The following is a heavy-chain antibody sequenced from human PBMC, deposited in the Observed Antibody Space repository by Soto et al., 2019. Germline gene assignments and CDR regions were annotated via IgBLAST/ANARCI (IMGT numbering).Heavy chain of an antibody. V-gene: IGHV3-23*01. Sequence: PGGSLRLSCAASGFIFSSFAMSWVRQAPGKGLEWVSTISNNGGSTYSADSVKGRFTISRDNSKNTLYLQMNSLRAEDTAVYYCAEEPEISGWYQADLDYWGQGTLVTVSS. CDR2: ISNNGGST. J-gene: IGHJ4*02. D-gene: IGHD6-19*01. CDR1: GFIFSSFA. CDR3: AEEPEISGWYQADLDY.